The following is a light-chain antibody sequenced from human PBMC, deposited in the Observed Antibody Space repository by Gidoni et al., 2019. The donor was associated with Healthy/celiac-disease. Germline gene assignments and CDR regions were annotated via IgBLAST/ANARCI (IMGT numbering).Light chain of an antibody. CDR1: SSNIGSNT. V-gene: IGLV1-44*01. Sequence: PGQRVTISCSGRSSNIGSNTVNWYQQLPGAAPKLLISSNNQRPSGVPDRFSGSKSGPSASLAISGRQSEDEADYYCAAWDDSLNGPVFGGGTKLTVL. CDR3: AAWDDSLNGPV. J-gene: IGLJ3*02. CDR2: SNN.